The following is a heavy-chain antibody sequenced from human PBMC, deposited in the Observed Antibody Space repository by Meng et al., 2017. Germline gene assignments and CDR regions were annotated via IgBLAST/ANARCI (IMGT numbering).Heavy chain of an antibody. CDR1: GGSISSGSYY. CDR2: IYTSGST. J-gene: IGHJ6*02. D-gene: IGHD6-19*01. Sequence: SETLSLTCTVSGGSISSGSYYWSWIRQPAGKGLEWIGRIYTSGSTNYNPSLKSRVTISVDTSKNQFSLKLSSVTAADTAVYYCAGFSTGYSSGWYFPPYYYYGMDVWGQGTTVTVSS. V-gene: IGHV4-61*02. CDR3: AGFSTGYSSGWYFPPYYYYGMDV.